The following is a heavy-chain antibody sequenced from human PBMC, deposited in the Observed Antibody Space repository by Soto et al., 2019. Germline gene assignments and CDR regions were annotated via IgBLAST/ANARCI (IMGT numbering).Heavy chain of an antibody. CDR1: VASISSGGYY. CDR2: IYYSGST. D-gene: IGHD3-22*01. V-gene: IGHV4-31*03. J-gene: IGHJ5*02. CDR3: ARESKYDTSGYPPWFAP. Sequence: LSLTCTVSVASISSGGYYWSWIRQHPGEGLEWIGYIYYSGSTSYNPSLKSRVTISVDTSKNQFSLKLSSVTAADTAVYYCARESKYDTSGYPPWFAPWGQGTLVTVSS.